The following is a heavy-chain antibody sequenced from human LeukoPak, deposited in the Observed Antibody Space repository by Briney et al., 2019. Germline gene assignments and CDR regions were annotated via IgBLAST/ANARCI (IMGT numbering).Heavy chain of an antibody. V-gene: IGHV3-23*01. Sequence: AGGSLRLSCAASGFSFSSRAMCWVRQAPGKGLEWVSSIDISGGSTYYADSVQGRFTISRDNSKNTLYLQMNSLRAEDTALYYCANEVRPNDYWGQGTLVTVSS. CDR3: ANEVRPNDY. J-gene: IGHJ4*02. D-gene: IGHD1-1*01. CDR2: IDISGGST. CDR1: GFSFSSRA.